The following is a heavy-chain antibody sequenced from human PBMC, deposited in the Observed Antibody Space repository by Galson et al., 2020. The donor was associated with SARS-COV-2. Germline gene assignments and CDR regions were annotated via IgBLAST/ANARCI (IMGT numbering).Heavy chain of an antibody. CDR2: IYHSGST. V-gene: IGHV4-4*02. Sequence: SETLSLTCAVSGGSISSSNWWSWVRQPPGKGLEWIGEIYHSGSTNFNPSLKSRVTISVDKSKNQFSLKLSSVTAADTAVYYCARGLDVDRIGEPNWFDPWGQGTLVTVSS. D-gene: IGHD5-12*01. CDR1: GGSISSSNW. J-gene: IGHJ5*02. CDR3: ARGLDVDRIGEPNWFDP.